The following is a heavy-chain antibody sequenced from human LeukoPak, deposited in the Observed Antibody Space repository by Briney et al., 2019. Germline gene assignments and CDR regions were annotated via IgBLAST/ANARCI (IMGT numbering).Heavy chain of an antibody. V-gene: IGHV4-61*02. D-gene: IGHD3-22*01. J-gene: IGHJ4*02. CDR1: GGSINSGSYC. CDR2: IYTSGST. Sequence: PSETLSLTCTVSGGSINSGSYCWSWIRQSAGKGLEWIGRIYTSGSTNYNPSLKSRVTISVDTSKNQFSLKLRSVTAADTAVYYCARVRSVPRYDSSGYQLGYFDYWGQGTLVTVSS. CDR3: ARVRSVPRYDSSGYQLGYFDY.